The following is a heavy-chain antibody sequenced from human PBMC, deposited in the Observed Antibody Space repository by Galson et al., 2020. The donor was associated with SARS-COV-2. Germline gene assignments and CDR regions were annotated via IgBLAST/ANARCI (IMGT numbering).Heavy chain of an antibody. V-gene: IGHV3-64*01. CDR3: ARRGYSSGSLRYGFAI. CDR2: ISSNGNTT. Sequence: GESLKISCEGSGFTMSNYAMHWVRQAPGKGLEYISAISSNGNTTYYANSVKGRFTISRDNSKNTLSLHLGSLRVEDTAVYYCARRGYSSGSLRYGFAIWGRGTTVTVSS. D-gene: IGHD1-1*01. J-gene: IGHJ3*02. CDR1: GFTMSNYA.